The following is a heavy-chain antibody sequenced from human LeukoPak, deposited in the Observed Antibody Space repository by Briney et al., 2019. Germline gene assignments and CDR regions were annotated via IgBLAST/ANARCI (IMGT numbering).Heavy chain of an antibody. V-gene: IGHV1-18*01. D-gene: IGHD3-3*01. CDR1: GYTFTSYG. Sequence: ASVKVSCKASGYTFTSYGISWVRQAPGQGLEWMGWISAYNGNTNYAQKLQGRVTMTTDTSTSTAYMELRSLRSDDTAVYYCARAASLYYDFWSGYSQFPYFDYWGQGTLVTVSS. J-gene: IGHJ4*02. CDR2: ISAYNGNT. CDR3: ARAASLYYDFWSGYSQFPYFDY.